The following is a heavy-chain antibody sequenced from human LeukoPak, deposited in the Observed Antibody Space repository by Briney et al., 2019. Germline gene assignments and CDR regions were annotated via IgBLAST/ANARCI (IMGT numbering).Heavy chain of an antibody. CDR2: ISGSGGST. D-gene: IGHD1-26*01. CDR1: GFTFSSYA. Sequence: GGSLRLSCAASGFTFSSYAMSWVRQAPGKGLGWGSAISGSGGSTYYADSVRGRFTISRDNSKNTLYLQMNSLRAEDTAVYYCAKDIVGATTSIDWGQGTLVTVSS. CDR3: AKDIVGATTSID. J-gene: IGHJ4*02. V-gene: IGHV3-23*01.